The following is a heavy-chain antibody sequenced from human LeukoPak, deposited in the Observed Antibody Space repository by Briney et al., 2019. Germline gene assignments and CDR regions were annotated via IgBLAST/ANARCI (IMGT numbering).Heavy chain of an antibody. J-gene: IGHJ3*02. CDR2: IIPIFGTA. D-gene: IGHD6-13*01. Sequence: ASVKVSCKASGGTFSSYAISWVRQAPGQGLEWMGGIIPIFGTANYAQKFQGRVTITADESTSTAYMELSSLRSEDTAVYYCAKPARIAAATPDAFDIWGQGTMVTVSS. CDR3: AKPARIAAATPDAFDI. V-gene: IGHV1-69*13. CDR1: GGTFSSYA.